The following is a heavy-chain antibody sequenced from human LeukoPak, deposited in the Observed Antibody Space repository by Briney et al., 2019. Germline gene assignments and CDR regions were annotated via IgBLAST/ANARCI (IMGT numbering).Heavy chain of an antibody. V-gene: IGHV3-23*01. CDR1: GLTFSRYA. CDR3: AVSSSWYERVDY. Sequence: GGSLRLSCAVSGLTFSRYAMSWVRQAPGKGLEWVSARSGTYYADSVKGRFTISRDNSKDTLSLQMNSLRAEDTAVYYCAVSSSWYERVDYWGQGTLVTVSS. J-gene: IGHJ4*02. CDR2: RSGT. D-gene: IGHD6-13*01.